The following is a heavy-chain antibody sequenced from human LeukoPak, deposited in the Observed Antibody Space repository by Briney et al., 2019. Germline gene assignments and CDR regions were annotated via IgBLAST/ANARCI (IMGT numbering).Heavy chain of an antibody. CDR1: GFT. J-gene: IGHJ3*01. CDR2: ISTSGIYI. D-gene: IGHD2-8*01. CDR3: ASANPAYTNDWRAAADALDL. V-gene: IGHV3-21*01. Sequence: PGGSLRLSCSASGFTMNWVRQAPGKGLEWVSSISTSGIYIYYADSVKGRFTISRDSANNSLYLQMNSLRAEDTAVYYCASANPAYTNDWRAAADALDLWGQGTMVTVSS.